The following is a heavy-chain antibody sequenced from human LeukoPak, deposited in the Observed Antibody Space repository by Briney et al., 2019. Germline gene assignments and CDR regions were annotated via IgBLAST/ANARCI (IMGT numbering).Heavy chain of an antibody. D-gene: IGHD5-18*01. CDR3: ARTQDTAMVDY. J-gene: IGHJ4*02. CDR1: GGSSSGYY. V-gene: IGHV4-34*01. Sequence: PSETLSLTCAVYGGSSSGYYWSWIRQPPGKGLEWIGEINHSGSTNYNPSLKSRVTISVGTSKNQFSLKLSSVTAADTAVYYCARTQDTAMVDYWGQGTLVTVSS. CDR2: INHSGST.